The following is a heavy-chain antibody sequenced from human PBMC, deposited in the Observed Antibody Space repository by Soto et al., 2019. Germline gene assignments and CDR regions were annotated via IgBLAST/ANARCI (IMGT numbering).Heavy chain of an antibody. J-gene: IGHJ4*02. D-gene: IGHD3-10*01. Sequence: GGSLRLSCAASGFTFSSYAMHWVRQAPGKGLEWVAVISYDGSNKYYADSVKGRFTISRDNSKNTLYLQMNSLRAEDTAVYYCARDFVVRGVHSGGWGQGTLVTVSS. CDR3: ARDFVVRGVHSGG. CDR1: GFTFSSYA. V-gene: IGHV3-30-3*01. CDR2: ISYDGSNK.